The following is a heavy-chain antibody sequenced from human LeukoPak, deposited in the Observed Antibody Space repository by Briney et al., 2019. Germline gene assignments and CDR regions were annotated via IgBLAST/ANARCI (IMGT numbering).Heavy chain of an antibody. D-gene: IGHD2-15*01. Sequence: SETLSLTCAVYGGSFSGYYWSCIRQPPGKGLEWIGEINHSGSTNYNPSLKSRVTISVDTSKNQFSLKLSSVTAADTAVYYCARESYCSGGSCYSALDYWGQGTLVTVSS. CDR1: GGSFSGYY. CDR3: ARESYCSGGSCYSALDY. V-gene: IGHV4-34*01. J-gene: IGHJ4*02. CDR2: INHSGST.